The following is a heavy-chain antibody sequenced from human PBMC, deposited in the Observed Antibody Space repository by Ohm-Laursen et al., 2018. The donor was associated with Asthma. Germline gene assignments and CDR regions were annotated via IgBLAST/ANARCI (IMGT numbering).Heavy chain of an antibody. CDR3: AVSIYAYGEGAY. V-gene: IGHV3-21*04. J-gene: IGHJ4*02. CDR2: ISTASTFI. Sequence: SLRLSCAASGYTFSRYSIHWIRQAPGKGLEWVASISTASTFIYYGDSVRGRFTTSRDNARNLVFLQMNSLRAEDTAFYYCAVSIYAYGEGAYWGQGTLVTVSS. CDR1: GYTFSRYS. D-gene: IGHD3-10*01.